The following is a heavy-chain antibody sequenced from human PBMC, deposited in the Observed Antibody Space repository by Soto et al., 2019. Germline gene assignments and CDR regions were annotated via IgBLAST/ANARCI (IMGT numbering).Heavy chain of an antibody. CDR1: GFTFSSYA. V-gene: IGHV3-30-3*01. J-gene: IGHJ6*02. Sequence: GGSLRLSCAASGFTFSSYAMHWVRQAPGKGLEWVAVISYDGSNKYYADSVKGRFTISRDNSKNTLYLQMNSLRAEDTAVYYCAREIDGYGDYEGYDYYYYGMDVWGQGTTVTVSS. D-gene: IGHD4-17*01. CDR3: AREIDGYGDYEGYDYYYYGMDV. CDR2: ISYDGSNK.